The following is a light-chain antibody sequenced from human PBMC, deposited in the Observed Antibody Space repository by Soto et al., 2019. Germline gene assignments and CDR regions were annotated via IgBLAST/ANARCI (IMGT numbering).Light chain of an antibody. J-gene: IGLJ3*02. CDR3: ATWDSSLSAVV. CDR2: DNN. V-gene: IGLV1-51*01. CDR1: SSNIGNNY. Sequence: QSVLTQPPSVSAAPGQKVTISCSGSSSNIGNNYVSWYQQFPGTAPKLLIYDNNNRPSGIPDRFSGSKSGTSATLGITGLQTGDEADYYCATWDSSLSAVVFGGGTKLPVL.